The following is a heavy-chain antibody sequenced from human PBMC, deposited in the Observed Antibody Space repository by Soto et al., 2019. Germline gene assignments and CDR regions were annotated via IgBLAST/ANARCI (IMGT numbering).Heavy chain of an antibody. J-gene: IGHJ3*02. CDR1: GFTFSDYY. Sequence: GGSLRRSCAASGFTFSDYYMSCIRQAPGKGLEWVSYISSSGSTIYYADSVKGRFTISRDNAKNSLYLQMNSLRAEDTAVYYCARDRLMITLGMRAIDIWGQGTMVSVSS. D-gene: IGHD3-16*01. CDR3: ARDRLMITLGMRAIDI. V-gene: IGHV3-11*01. CDR2: ISSSGSTI.